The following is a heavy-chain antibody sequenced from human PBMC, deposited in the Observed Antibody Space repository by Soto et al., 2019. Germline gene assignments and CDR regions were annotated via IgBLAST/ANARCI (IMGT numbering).Heavy chain of an antibody. V-gene: IGHV3-21*01. Sequence: EVQVVESGGGLVKPGGSLRLSCAASGFTFSSYSMNWVRQAPGKGLEWVSSISSSSSYIYYADSVKGRFTISRDNAKNSLYLQMNSLRAEDTAVYYCAREGGSIVVVVSPLDYWGQGTLVTVSS. CDR3: AREGGSIVVVVSPLDY. J-gene: IGHJ4*02. CDR1: GFTFSSYS. CDR2: ISSSSSYI. D-gene: IGHD2-15*01.